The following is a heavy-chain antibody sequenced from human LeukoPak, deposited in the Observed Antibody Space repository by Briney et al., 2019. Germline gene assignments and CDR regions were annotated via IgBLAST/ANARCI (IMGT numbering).Heavy chain of an antibody. J-gene: IGHJ6*03. CDR1: GFTFSSYE. CDR3: ARGVLYGSGSKHYYYYYMDV. D-gene: IGHD3-10*01. CDR2: ISSSGSSI. Sequence: GGSLRLSCAASGFTFSSYELHWVRQAPGKGLEWVSYISSSGSSIYYADSVKGRFTISRDNAKDSLYLQMNSLRAEDTAVYYCARGVLYGSGSKHYYYYYMDVWGKGTTVTISS. V-gene: IGHV3-48*03.